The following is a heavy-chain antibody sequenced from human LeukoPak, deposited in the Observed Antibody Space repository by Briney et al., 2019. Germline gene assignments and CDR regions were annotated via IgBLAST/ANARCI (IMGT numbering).Heavy chain of an antibody. J-gene: IGHJ4*01. D-gene: IGHD2-15*01. V-gene: IGHV1-18*04. Sequence: ASVKVSCKASGFSFRYYGINWTRQAPGQGLEWMGWISADTGESKYAEKVQGRLTLTRDTSTTTAYMDLRSLRPDDTAVYYCARGGNYCSDRNCYSDYWGQGTLVSVSS. CDR2: ISADTGES. CDR1: GFSFRYYG. CDR3: ARGGNYCSDRNCYSDY.